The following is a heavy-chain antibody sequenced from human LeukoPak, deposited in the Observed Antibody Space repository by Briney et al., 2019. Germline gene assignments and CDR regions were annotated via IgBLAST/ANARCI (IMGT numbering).Heavy chain of an antibody. Sequence: GASVKVSCKASGYTFTSYYMHWVRQAPGQGLEWMGIINPSGGSTSYAQKFQGRVTMTRDTSTSTVYMELSSLRAEDTALYYCVKDIGGGDYYYFYMDVWGKGTTVTISS. J-gene: IGHJ6*03. CDR3: VKDIGGGDYYYFYMDV. CDR2: INPSGGST. V-gene: IGHV1-46*01. CDR1: GYTFTSYY. D-gene: IGHD1-26*01.